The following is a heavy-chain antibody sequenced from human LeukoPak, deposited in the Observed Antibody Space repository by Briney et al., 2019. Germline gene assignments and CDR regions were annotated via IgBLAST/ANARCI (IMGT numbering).Heavy chain of an antibody. J-gene: IGHJ3*01. CDR3: AKEAGQDYGALDAFDV. Sequence: PGGSLRLSCAASGFTFSIYSMNWVRQAPGKGLEWVSSIGGTSSSLYYAESVKGRFTISRDNARNSLFLQMNSLRAEDTAVYYCAKEAGQDYGALDAFDVWGQGTMVTVSS. V-gene: IGHV3-21*01. CDR1: GFTFSIYS. CDR2: IGGTSSSL. D-gene: IGHD4-17*01.